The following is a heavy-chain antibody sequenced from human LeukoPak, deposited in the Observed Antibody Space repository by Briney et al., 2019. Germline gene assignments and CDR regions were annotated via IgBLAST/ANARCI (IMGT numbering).Heavy chain of an antibody. CDR1: GFTFSNHA. Sequence: GGSLRLSRAASGFTFSNHAMNWVRQAPGKGLEWVTTISFDGTDKYYADAVTGRFTISRDNSKDTLYLQLDSLRTEDTALYSCARDVTPYYYGMDVWGQGTTVTVSS. V-gene: IGHV3-30-3*01. CDR2: ISFDGTDK. D-gene: IGHD5-18*01. J-gene: IGHJ6*02. CDR3: ARDVTPYYYGMDV.